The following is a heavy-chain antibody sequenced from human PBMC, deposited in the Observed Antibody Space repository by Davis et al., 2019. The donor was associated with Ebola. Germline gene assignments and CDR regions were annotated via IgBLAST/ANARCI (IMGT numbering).Heavy chain of an antibody. J-gene: IGHJ6*02. CDR1: GYSFTSYW. CDR2: IDPSDSYT. Sequence: GESLKISCKGSGYSFTSYWISWVRQMPGKGLEWMGRIDPSDSYTNYSPSFQGHVTISADKSISTAYLQWSSLKASDTAMYYCAVYGETFSHNYYYGMDVWGQGTTVTVSS. D-gene: IGHD3-10*01. CDR3: AVYGETFSHNYYYGMDV. V-gene: IGHV5-10-1*01.